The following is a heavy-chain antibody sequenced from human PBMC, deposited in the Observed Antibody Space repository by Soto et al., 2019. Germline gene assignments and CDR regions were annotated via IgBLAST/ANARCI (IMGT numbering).Heavy chain of an antibody. CDR3: ARDHYGGNSGGWFDP. Sequence: VGSLRLSCAASGFTFSSYGMHWVRQAPGKGLEWVAVIWYDGSNKYYADSVKGRFTISRDNSKNTLYLQMNSLRAEDTAVYYCARDHYGGNSGGWFDPWGQGTLVTVSS. D-gene: IGHD4-17*01. CDR2: IWYDGSNK. V-gene: IGHV3-33*01. J-gene: IGHJ5*02. CDR1: GFTFSSYG.